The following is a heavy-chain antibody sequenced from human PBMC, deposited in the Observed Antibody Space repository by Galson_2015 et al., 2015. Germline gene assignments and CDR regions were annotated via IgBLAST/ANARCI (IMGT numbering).Heavy chain of an antibody. V-gene: IGHV4-34*01. Sequence: SETLSLTCAVYGGSFRGYYWSWIRQPPGKGLEWIGEINHSGSTNYNPSLKSRVTISVDTSKNQFSLKLSSVTAADTAVYYCARVFTGYCTGGVCYPHYYYYMDVWGKGTTVTVSS. CDR2: INHSGST. CDR1: GGSFRGYY. J-gene: IGHJ6*03. D-gene: IGHD2-8*02. CDR3: ARVFTGYCTGGVCYPHYYYYMDV.